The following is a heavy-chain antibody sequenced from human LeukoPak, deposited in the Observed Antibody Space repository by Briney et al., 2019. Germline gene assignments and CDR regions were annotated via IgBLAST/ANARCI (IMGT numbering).Heavy chain of an antibody. V-gene: IGHV4-34*01. J-gene: IGHJ3*02. CDR1: GGSFSGYY. Sequence: PSETLSLTCAISGGSFSGYYWSWIRQPPGKGLEWIGEINHGGSSNYNRSLKSRITISVDTYKNQFSLRLSSMTAADTAVYYCARVGVDSSGYYYVNAFDIWGQGTMVTVSS. D-gene: IGHD3-22*01. CDR2: INHGGSS. CDR3: ARVGVDSSGYYYVNAFDI.